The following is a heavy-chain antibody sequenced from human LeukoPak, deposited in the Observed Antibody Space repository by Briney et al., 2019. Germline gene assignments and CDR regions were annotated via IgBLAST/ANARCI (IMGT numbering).Heavy chain of an antibody. CDR2: IIPIFGTA. J-gene: IGHJ4*02. CDR1: GGTFSSYA. Sequence: SVKVSCKASGGTFSSYAISWVRQAPGQGLEWMGGIIPIFGTANYAQKFQGRVTITTDESTSTAYIELSSLRSDDTAVYYCARAAKWDQGPFDYWGQGALVTVSS. D-gene: IGHD1-26*01. V-gene: IGHV1-69*05. CDR3: ARAAKWDQGPFDY.